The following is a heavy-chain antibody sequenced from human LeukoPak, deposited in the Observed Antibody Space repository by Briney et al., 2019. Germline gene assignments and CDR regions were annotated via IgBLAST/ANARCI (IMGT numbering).Heavy chain of an antibody. D-gene: IGHD3-16*02. Sequence: PGASLRLSCAASGFTFSSYAMSWVRQAPGKGLEWVSAISGRGGSTYYADSVKGRFTISRDNSKNTLYLQMNSLRAEDTAVYYCAKGPYDYVWGSYRYIDYWGQGTLVTVSS. V-gene: IGHV3-23*01. CDR1: GFTFSSYA. CDR2: ISGRGGST. CDR3: AKGPYDYVWGSYRYIDY. J-gene: IGHJ4*02.